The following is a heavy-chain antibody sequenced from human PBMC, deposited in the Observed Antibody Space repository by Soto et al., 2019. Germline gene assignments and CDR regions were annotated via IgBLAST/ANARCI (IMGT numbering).Heavy chain of an antibody. V-gene: IGHV3-30*18. CDR3: ANEGASYCGGECDSAGHFQH. CDR2: ISYDGSNK. CDR1: GFTFSSYG. J-gene: IGHJ1*01. D-gene: IGHD2-21*01. Sequence: QVQLVESGGGVVQPGRSLRLSCAASGFTFSSYGMHWVRQAPGKGLEWVAVISYDGSNKYYADSVKGRFTISRDNSKNPLYRQLNRLRAEDTGVYYCANEGASYCGGECDSAGHFQHWGQGTLVTVSS.